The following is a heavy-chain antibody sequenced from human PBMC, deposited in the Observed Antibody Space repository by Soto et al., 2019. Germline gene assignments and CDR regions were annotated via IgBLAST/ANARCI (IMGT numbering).Heavy chain of an antibody. CDR2: ISSSSSYI. Sequence: PGGSLRLSCAASGFTFSSYSMNWVRQAPGKGLEWVSSISSSSSYIYYADSVKGRFTISRDNAKNSLYLQMNSLRAEDTAVYYCARDHKLWYPYGMDVWGQGTTVTVS. D-gene: IGHD5-18*01. CDR3: ARDHKLWYPYGMDV. J-gene: IGHJ6*02. V-gene: IGHV3-21*01. CDR1: GFTFSSYS.